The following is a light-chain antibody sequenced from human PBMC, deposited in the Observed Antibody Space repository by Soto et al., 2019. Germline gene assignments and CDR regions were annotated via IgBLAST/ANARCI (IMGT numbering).Light chain of an antibody. Sequence: ESVLTQSPGTLSLSPGERATLSCRASQSVSSSYLAWYQQKPGQAPRLLIYGASSRATGIPDRFSGSGSGTDFTLSISRLEPEDFAVYYCQHYDSSPGTFGQGTKLEIK. CDR2: GAS. CDR3: QHYDSSPGT. CDR1: QSVSSSY. V-gene: IGKV3-20*01. J-gene: IGKJ2*01.